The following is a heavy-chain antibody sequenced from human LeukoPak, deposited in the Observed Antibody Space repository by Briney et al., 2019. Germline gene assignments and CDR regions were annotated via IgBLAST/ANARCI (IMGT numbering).Heavy chain of an antibody. CDR3: AKDAYYYYDSSGYHEPSHYYYYMDV. D-gene: IGHD3-22*01. Sequence: GGSLRLSCAASGFTFSSSAMSWVRQAPGKGLEWVSSISGSGSGGSTYYADSVKGRFTISRDNSKNTLYLQMNSLRAEDTAVYYCAKDAYYYYDSSGYHEPSHYYYYMDVWGKGTTVTISS. J-gene: IGHJ6*03. V-gene: IGHV3-23*01. CDR1: GFTFSSSA. CDR2: ISGSGSGGST.